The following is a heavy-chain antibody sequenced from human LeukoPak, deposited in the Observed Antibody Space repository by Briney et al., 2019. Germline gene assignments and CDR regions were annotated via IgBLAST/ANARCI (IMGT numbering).Heavy chain of an antibody. D-gene: IGHD6-13*01. Sequence: AETLSLTCTASGGSISSYYWSWIRQPPGKGLEWIWYIYYSGSTNYNPSLKSRVTISVDTSKNQFSLKLSSVTAADTAVYYCAAGYSSSWYSIDYWGQGTLVTVSS. V-gene: IGHV4-59*08. CDR1: GGSISSYY. CDR3: AAGYSSSWYSIDY. CDR2: IYYSGST. J-gene: IGHJ4*02.